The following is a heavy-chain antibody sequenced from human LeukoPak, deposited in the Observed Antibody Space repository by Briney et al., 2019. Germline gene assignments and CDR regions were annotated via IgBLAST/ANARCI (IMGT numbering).Heavy chain of an antibody. Sequence: SETLPLTCTVSGGSISSGSYYWSWIRQPAGKGLEWIGRIYTSGSTNYNPSLKSRVTISVDTSKNQFSLKLSSVTAADTAVYYCARDPLYYDILTGYSHWGQGTLVTVSS. CDR3: ARDPLYYDILTGYSH. CDR2: IYTSGST. CDR1: GGSISSGSYY. V-gene: IGHV4-61*02. J-gene: IGHJ4*02. D-gene: IGHD3-9*01.